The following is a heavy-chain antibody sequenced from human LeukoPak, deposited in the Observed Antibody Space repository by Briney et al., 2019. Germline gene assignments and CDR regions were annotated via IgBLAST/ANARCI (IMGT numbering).Heavy chain of an antibody. CDR3: ARARNDYGDYVFDF. CDR1: GFTFSIYS. Sequence: PGGSLRLSCTASGFTFSIYSMNWVRQAPGKGLEWVSSISSSSSYIYYADSLKGRFTIPRDNAKNSLYLQMNSLRAEDTAVYYCARARNDYGDYVFDFWGQGTLVTVSS. J-gene: IGHJ4*02. V-gene: IGHV3-21*01. CDR2: ISSSSSYI. D-gene: IGHD4-17*01.